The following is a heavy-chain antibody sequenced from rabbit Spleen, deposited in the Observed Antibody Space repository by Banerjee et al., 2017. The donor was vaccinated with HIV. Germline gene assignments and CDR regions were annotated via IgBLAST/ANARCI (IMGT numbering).Heavy chain of an antibody. V-gene: IGHV1S40*01. J-gene: IGHJ4*01. CDR1: GFSFSSSYY. D-gene: IGHD8-1*01. CDR3: ARDINGGSGYDL. Sequence: QSLEESGGGLVKPEGSLTLTCTASGFSFSSSYYMCWVRQAPGKGPEWIACIYNGDGSTYYASWVNSRFTISKTSSTVDLKMTSLTAADTATYFCARDINGGSGYDLWGPGTLVTVS. CDR2: IYNGDGST.